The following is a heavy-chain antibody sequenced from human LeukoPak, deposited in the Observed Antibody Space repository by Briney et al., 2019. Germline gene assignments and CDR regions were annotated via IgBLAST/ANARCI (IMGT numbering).Heavy chain of an antibody. CDR1: GYSFTSYW. CDR2: IDPSDSYT. D-gene: IGHD6-13*01. CDR3: ARHQGYSSSWYVRLDNWFDP. V-gene: IGHV5-10-1*01. J-gene: IGHJ5*02. Sequence: GESLKISCKGSGYSFTSYWTSWVRQMPGKGLEWMGRIDPSDSYTNYSPSFQGHVTISADKSISTAYLQWSSLKASDTAMYYCARHQGYSSSWYVRLDNWFDPWGQGTLVTVSS.